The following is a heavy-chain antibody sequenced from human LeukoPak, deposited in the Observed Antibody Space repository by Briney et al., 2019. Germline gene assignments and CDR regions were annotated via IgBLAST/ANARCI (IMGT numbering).Heavy chain of an antibody. D-gene: IGHD6-19*01. Sequence: SETLSLTCTVSGGSISSSSYYWGWIRQPPGKGLEWIGSIYYSGSTYYNPSLKSRVTISVDTSKNQFSLKLSSVTAADTAVYYCARDWATVSGYSSGWYGGEADYGMDVWGQGTTVTVSS. CDR2: IYYSGST. CDR1: GGSISSSSYY. V-gene: IGHV4-39*07. CDR3: ARDWATVSGYSSGWYGGEADYGMDV. J-gene: IGHJ6*02.